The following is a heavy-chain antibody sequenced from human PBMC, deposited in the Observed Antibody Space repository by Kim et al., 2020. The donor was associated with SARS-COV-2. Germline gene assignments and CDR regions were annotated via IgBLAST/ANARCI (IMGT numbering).Heavy chain of an antibody. CDR1: GFTFSSYG. CDR3: AKEIGNPRVPSISNNYYYYYGMDV. V-gene: IGHV3-30*18. Sequence: GGSLRLSCAASGFTFSSYGMHWVRQAPGKGLEWVAVISYDGSNKYYADSVKGRFTISRDNSKNTLYLQMNSLRAEDTAVYYCAKEIGNPRVPSISNNYYYYYGMDVWGQGTTVTVSS. D-gene: IGHD4-4*01. J-gene: IGHJ6*02. CDR2: ISYDGSNK.